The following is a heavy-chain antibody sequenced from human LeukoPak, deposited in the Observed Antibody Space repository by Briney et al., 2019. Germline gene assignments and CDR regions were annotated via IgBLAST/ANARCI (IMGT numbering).Heavy chain of an antibody. Sequence: SAKVSCKASGGTFSSYAISWVRQAPGQGLEWMGGIIPIFGTANYAQKFQGRVTITADESTSTAYMELSSLRSEDTAVYYCAKGRDNYDFPLDYWGQGTLVTVSS. V-gene: IGHV1-69*13. CDR2: IIPIFGTA. J-gene: IGHJ4*02. CDR3: AKGRDNYDFPLDY. D-gene: IGHD3-22*01. CDR1: GGTFSSYA.